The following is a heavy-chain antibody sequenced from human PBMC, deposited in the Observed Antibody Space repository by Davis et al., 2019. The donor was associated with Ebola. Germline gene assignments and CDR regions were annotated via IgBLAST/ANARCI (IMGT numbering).Heavy chain of an antibody. V-gene: IGHV3-48*04. Sequence: GGSLRLSCAASGFTFSSYSMNWVRQAPGKGLEWVSYISSSGSTIYYADSVKGRFTISRDNAKNSLYLQMNSLRAEDTAVYYCARDDYGGNSYYYYGMDVWGQGTTVTVSS. CDR3: ARDDYGGNSYYYYGMDV. CDR2: ISSSGSTI. D-gene: IGHD4-23*01. J-gene: IGHJ6*02. CDR1: GFTFSSYS.